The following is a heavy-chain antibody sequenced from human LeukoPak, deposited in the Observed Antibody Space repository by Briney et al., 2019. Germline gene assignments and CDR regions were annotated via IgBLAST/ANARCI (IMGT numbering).Heavy chain of an antibody. J-gene: IGHJ4*02. CDR3: ARPGRGALFEY. V-gene: IGHV5-51*01. CDR2: IYPSDSDA. Sequence: GESLKISCKVSGYRFSDYLIGWVRQMPGKGLEWMGIIYPSDSDAKYSPSLQGHVSISADKSITTAYLQWSSLKASDTAMYYCARPGRGALFEYWGQGTLVTVSS. CDR1: GYRFSDYL. D-gene: IGHD3-10*01.